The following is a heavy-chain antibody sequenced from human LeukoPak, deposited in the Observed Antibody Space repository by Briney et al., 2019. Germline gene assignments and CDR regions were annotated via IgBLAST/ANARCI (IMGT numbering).Heavy chain of an antibody. V-gene: IGHV4-38-2*02. CDR1: GYSISSGYY. J-gene: IGHJ4*02. D-gene: IGHD5-24*01. CDR3: ARHLRDGYNPGFEY. CDR2: IYHSGST. Sequence: ASETLSLTCTVSGYSISSGYYWGWIRQPPGKGLEWIGSIYHSGSTYYNPSLKSRVTISVDTSKNQFSLKLSSVTAADTAVYYCARHLRDGYNPGFEYWGQGTLVTVSS.